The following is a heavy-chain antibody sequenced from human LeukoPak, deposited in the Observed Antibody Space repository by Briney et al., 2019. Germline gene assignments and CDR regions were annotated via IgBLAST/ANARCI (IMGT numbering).Heavy chain of an antibody. CDR3: ARDFRADVGGYLLSDY. CDR2: IYTSGST. V-gene: IGHV4-4*07. J-gene: IGHJ4*02. D-gene: IGHD1-26*01. Sequence: SETLSLTCTVSGDSISSYYWSWIRQPAGKGLEWIGRIYTSGSTNYNPSLKSRVTLSVDTSKNQFSLRLYSVTAADTAVYYCARDFRADVGGYLLSDYWGQGTLVTVSS. CDR1: GDSISSYY.